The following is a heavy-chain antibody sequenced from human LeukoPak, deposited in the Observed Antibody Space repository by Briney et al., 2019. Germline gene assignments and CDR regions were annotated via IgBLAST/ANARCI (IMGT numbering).Heavy chain of an antibody. V-gene: IGHV3-30*02. CDR3: AKRYCSSTSCYHYFDY. CDR1: GFTFSSYG. Sequence: GGSLRLSCAASGFTFSSYGMHWVRQAPGKGLEWVAFIRYDGSNKYYADSVKGRFTISRDNSKNTLYLQMNSLRAEDTAVYYCAKRYCSSTSCYHYFDYWGQGTLVTVSS. D-gene: IGHD2-2*01. CDR2: IRYDGSNK. J-gene: IGHJ4*02.